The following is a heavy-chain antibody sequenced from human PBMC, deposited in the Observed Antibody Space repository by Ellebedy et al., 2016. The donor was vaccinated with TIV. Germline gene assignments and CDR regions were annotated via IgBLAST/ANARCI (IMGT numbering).Heavy chain of an antibody. D-gene: IGHD2-15*01. Sequence: GGSLRLXXVASGFTLSTYWMHWVRQAPGKGLEWVANIKEDGSTKYYVDSVKGRFTISRDNAKNSLYLQMNSLRAEDTAVYYCARAIGAGDGTWGQGALVTVS. CDR3: ARAIGAGDGT. CDR1: GFTLSTYW. CDR2: IKEDGSTK. V-gene: IGHV3-7*01. J-gene: IGHJ5*02.